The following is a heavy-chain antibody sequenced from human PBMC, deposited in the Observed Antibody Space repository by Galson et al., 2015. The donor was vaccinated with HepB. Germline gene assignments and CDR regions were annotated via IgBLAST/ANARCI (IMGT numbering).Heavy chain of an antibody. Sequence: SLRLSCATSGFVFKKLGMHWVRQAPGKGLEWLAVMWHDGKWKQYSESMEGRFTISKDKSGNTMFLQLDSLRVEDTGIYYCAREPGKDEAIDYWGQGTLVTV. J-gene: IGHJ4*02. CDR1: GFVFKKLG. CDR2: MWHDGKWK. D-gene: IGHD3-10*01. CDR3: AREPGKDEAIDY. V-gene: IGHV3-33*01.